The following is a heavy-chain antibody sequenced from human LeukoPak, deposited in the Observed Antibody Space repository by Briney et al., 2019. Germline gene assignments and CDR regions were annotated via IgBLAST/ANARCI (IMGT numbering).Heavy chain of an antibody. Sequence: SETLSLTCTVSGGSISGGSYYWAWIRQPPGKGLEWIGSIYYSGSTHYSSSLKSRVTISIDTSKNQFSLKLSSVTAADTAAYYCARLGAGPTYYDFWSGYSSFYFDYWGQGTLVTVSS. CDR3: ARLGAGPTYYDFWSGYSSFYFDY. V-gene: IGHV4-39*01. J-gene: IGHJ4*02. CDR1: GGSISGGSYY. D-gene: IGHD3-3*01. CDR2: IYYSGST.